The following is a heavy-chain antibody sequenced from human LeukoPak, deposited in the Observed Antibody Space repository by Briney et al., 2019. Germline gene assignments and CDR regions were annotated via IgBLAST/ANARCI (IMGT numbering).Heavy chain of an antibody. CDR1: GGSISSGDYY. CDR2: IYFSGTT. J-gene: IGHJ5*02. V-gene: IGHV4-30-4*01. CDR3: ARASFNVVFGNWFDP. Sequence: PSQTLSLTCTVSGGSISSGDYYWSWVRQPPGKALEWIGYIYFSGTTYYKPALKSRVSMSVDTSKNQFSLKLSSVTAADTAIYYCARASFNVVFGNWFDPWGQGTLVTVSS. D-gene: IGHD2-8*01.